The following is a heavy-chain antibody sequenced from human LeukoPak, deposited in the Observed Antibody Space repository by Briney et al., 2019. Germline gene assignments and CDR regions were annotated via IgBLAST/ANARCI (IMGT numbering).Heavy chain of an antibody. CDR1: GFTFSSYE. Sequence: GGSLRLPCAASGFTFSSYEMNWVRQAPGKGLEWVSYISSSGSTIYYADSVKGRFTISRDNAKNSLYLQMNSLRAEDTAVYYCARSPDIVVVPAAIPDAFDIWGQGTMATVSS. CDR2: ISSSGSTI. V-gene: IGHV3-48*03. D-gene: IGHD2-2*02. CDR3: ARSPDIVVVPAAIPDAFDI. J-gene: IGHJ3*02.